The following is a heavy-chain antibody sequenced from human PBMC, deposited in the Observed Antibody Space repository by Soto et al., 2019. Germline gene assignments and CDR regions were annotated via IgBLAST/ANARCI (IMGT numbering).Heavy chain of an antibody. V-gene: IGHV4-59*01. J-gene: IGHJ6*03. D-gene: IGHD6-6*01. Sequence: SETLSLTCTVSGGSISSYYWSWIRQPPGKGLEWIGYIYYSGSTNYNPSLKSRVTISVDTSKNQFSLKLSSVTAADTAVYYCARGLAAPHQYYYYMDVWGKGTTVTVSS. CDR2: IYYSGST. CDR1: GGSISSYY. CDR3: ARGLAAPHQYYYYMDV.